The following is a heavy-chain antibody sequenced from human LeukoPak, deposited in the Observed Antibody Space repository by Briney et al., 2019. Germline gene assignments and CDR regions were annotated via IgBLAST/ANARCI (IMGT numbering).Heavy chain of an antibody. J-gene: IGHJ6*03. CDR2: MNPNSGNT. Sequence: ASVKVSCKASGYTFTSYDISWVRQATGQGLEWMGWMNPNSGNTGYAQKFQGRVTITRNTSISTAYMELSSLRSEDTAVYYCARGGDFEHYYYYMDVWGKGTTVTVSS. V-gene: IGHV1-8*03. CDR1: GYTFTSYD. CDR3: ARGGDFEHYYYYMDV. D-gene: IGHD3-10*01.